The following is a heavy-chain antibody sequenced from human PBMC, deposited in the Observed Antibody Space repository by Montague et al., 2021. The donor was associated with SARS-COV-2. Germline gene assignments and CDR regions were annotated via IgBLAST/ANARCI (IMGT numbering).Heavy chain of an antibody. CDR1: GGSFGSDNFF. V-gene: IGHV4-39*01. CDR2: ISNGGRT. J-gene: IGHJ4*02. CDR3: ARHRRYDVVTYYHDF. Sequence: SETLSLTRSVSGGSFGSDNFFWGWIRQPPGKRLEWIGVISNGGRTFYXPSLKSRVTISVHTSRNQLSLNVKSVTAADTAVYYCARHRRYDVVTYYHDFWGQGILVTVSS. D-gene: IGHD3-10*01.